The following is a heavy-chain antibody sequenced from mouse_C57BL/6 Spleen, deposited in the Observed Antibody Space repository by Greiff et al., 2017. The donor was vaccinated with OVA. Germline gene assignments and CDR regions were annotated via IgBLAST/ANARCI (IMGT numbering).Heavy chain of an antibody. CDR3: ATDGYSPY. J-gene: IGHJ3*01. Sequence: VQLQESGAELVKPGASVKLSCKASGYTFTSYWMHWVKQRPGQGLEWIGMIHPNSGSTNYNEKFKSKATLTVDKSSSTAYMQLSSLTSEDSAVYYCATDGYSPYWGKGTLVTVSA. CDR1: GYTFTSYW. V-gene: IGHV1-64*01. D-gene: IGHD2-3*01. CDR2: IHPNSGST.